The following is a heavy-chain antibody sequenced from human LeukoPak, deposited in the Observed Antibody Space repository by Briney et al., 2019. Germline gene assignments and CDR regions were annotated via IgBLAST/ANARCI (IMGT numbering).Heavy chain of an antibody. V-gene: IGHV4-59*01. CDR2: VYYTGSS. CDR1: GDSISSSY. CDR3: AGYGSGSYYKAFDF. Sequence: PSETLSPTCTVSGDSISSSYWSWIRQPPGKGLEWIGYVYYTGSSYYNPSLKSRATTSIDMSKNQFSLKLTSMTAADTAVYYCAGYGSGSYYKAFDFWGQGILVTVSS. D-gene: IGHD3-10*01. J-gene: IGHJ4*02.